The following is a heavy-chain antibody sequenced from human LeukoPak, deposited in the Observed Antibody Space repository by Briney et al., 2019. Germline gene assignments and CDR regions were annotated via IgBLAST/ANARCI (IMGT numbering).Heavy chain of an antibody. Sequence: ASVKVSSKVSGYTLTEMSIHWVRQAPGGALEWMGGFDPEDGETVYAPKFQGRVTMTEDTSADTAYMELSSLRSEDTAVYYCTPCFNGAGQPVAIYYYGMDVWGQGTTVTVSS. J-gene: IGHJ6*02. CDR1: GYTLTEMS. V-gene: IGHV1-24*01. CDR3: TPCFNGAGQPVAIYYYGMDV. CDR2: FDPEDGET. D-gene: IGHD5-12*01.